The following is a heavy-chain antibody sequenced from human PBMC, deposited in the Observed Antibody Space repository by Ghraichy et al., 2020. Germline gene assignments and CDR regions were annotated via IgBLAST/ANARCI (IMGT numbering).Heavy chain of an antibody. CDR2: IYSGGST. V-gene: IGHV3-66*01. Sequence: GGSLRLSCAASGFTVSTNYMSWVRQAPGKGLEWVSVIYSGGSTYYADSVKGRFTISRDNSKNTLYLQMNSLRAEDTAVYYCARTYHYDSSGYYFQHWGQGTLVTVSS. D-gene: IGHD3-22*01. CDR1: GFTVSTNY. J-gene: IGHJ1*01. CDR3: ARTYHYDSSGYYFQH.